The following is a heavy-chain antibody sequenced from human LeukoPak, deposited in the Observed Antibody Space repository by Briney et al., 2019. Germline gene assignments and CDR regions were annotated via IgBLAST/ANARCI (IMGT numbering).Heavy chain of an antibody. V-gene: IGHV3-7*01. Sequence: PGGSLRLSCAASGFTFSSYWMSWVRQAPGKGLEWVANIKQDGSEKYYVDSVKGRFTISRDNAKNSLYLQMNILRAEDTAVYYCARAITMVRGVIEESWFDPWGQGTLVTVSS. CDR2: IKQDGSEK. CDR3: ARAITMVRGVIEESWFDP. J-gene: IGHJ5*02. D-gene: IGHD3-10*01. CDR1: GFTFSSYW.